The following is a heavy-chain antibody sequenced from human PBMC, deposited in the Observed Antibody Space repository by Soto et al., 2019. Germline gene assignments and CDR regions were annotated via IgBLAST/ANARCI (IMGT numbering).Heavy chain of an antibody. J-gene: IGHJ4*02. D-gene: IGHD4-17*01. CDR2: FYYSGST. V-gene: IGHV4-59*01. CDR1: GGSISSYY. CDR3: ASSYGDYVSY. Sequence: SETLSLTCTVSGGSISSYYWSWIRQPPGKGLEWIGYFYYSGSTNYNPSLKSRVTISVDTSKNQFSLKLSSVTAADTAVYYCASSYGDYVSYWGQGTLVTVSS.